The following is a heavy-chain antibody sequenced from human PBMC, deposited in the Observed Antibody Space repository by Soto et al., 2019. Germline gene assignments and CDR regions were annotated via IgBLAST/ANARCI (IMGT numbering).Heavy chain of an antibody. CDR1: GYTFTSYA. CDR2: INAGNGNT. CDR3: ARRNYDFWSGYSSAFDI. D-gene: IGHD3-3*01. Sequence: ASVKVSCKASGYTFTSYAMHWVRQAPGQRLEWMGWINAGNGNTKYSQKFQGRVTITRDTSASTAYMELSSLRSEDTAVYYCARRNYDFWSGYSSAFDIWGQGTMVT. V-gene: IGHV1-3*01. J-gene: IGHJ3*02.